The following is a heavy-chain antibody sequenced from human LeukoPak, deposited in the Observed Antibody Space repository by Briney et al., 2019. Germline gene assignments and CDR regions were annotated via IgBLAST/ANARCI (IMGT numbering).Heavy chain of an antibody. CDR2: ITGGGDDT. J-gene: IGHJ6*03. Sequence: GGSLRLSCAASGFMFNNYAMSWVRQAPGKDLEWVSTITGGGDDTYSEDSVKGRFTISRDNSKNTLSLQMHSLRVEDTAVYYCAKGVRLSSNYYMDVWGKGTTVTVSS. CDR1: GFMFNNYA. D-gene: IGHD5/OR15-5a*01. V-gene: IGHV3-23*01. CDR3: AKGVRLSSNYYMDV.